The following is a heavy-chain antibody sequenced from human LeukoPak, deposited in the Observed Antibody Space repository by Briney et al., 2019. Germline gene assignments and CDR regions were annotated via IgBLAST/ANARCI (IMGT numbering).Heavy chain of an antibody. Sequence: GGSLRLSCTASGFTFSSYSMNWVRQAPGKGLEWVSCISSGSSAIYYADSVKGRFTISGDNAKNSLYLQMNSLRAEDTAVYYCARGAVRGFDYWGQGTLVTVSS. CDR2: ISSGSSAI. D-gene: IGHD3-10*01. CDR3: ARGAVRGFDY. V-gene: IGHV3-48*01. J-gene: IGHJ4*02. CDR1: GFTFSSYS.